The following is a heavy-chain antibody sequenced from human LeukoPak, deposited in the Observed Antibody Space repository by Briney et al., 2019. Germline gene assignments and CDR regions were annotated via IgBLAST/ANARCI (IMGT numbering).Heavy chain of an antibody. CDR1: GFTFTSYS. CDR2: INHSGST. V-gene: IGHV4-34*01. J-gene: IGHJ4*02. Sequence: GSLRLSCAASGFTFTSYSMNWVRQAPGKGLEWIGEINHSGSTNYNPSLKSRVTISVDTSKNQFSLKLSSVTAADTAVYYCARGLPSLGDYWGQGTLVTVSS. D-gene: IGHD3-16*01. CDR3: ARGLPSLGDY.